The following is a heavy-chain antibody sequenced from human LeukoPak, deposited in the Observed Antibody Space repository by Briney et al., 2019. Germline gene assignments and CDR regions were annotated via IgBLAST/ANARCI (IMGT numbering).Heavy chain of an antibody. D-gene: IGHD4-17*01. CDR2: IFYSGST. J-gene: IGHJ4*02. V-gene: IGHV4-39*01. CDR3: ARQMNTVTADY. CDR1: GGSISSSSYF. Sequence: PSGTLSLTCTVSGGSISSSSYFWGWIRQPPGKGLEWIGSIFYSGSTYYNPSLNSRFTMSIDTSKNQFSLRLSSVTAADTAVYYCARQMNTVTADYWGQGTLVTVSS.